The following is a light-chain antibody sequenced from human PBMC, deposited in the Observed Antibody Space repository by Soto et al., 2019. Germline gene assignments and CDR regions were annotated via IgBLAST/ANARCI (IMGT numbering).Light chain of an antibody. V-gene: IGKV3-15*01. CDR3: QQYNNWPPWT. CDR1: QNIRKN. Sequence: EIVMTQSPDTLSVSPGERATLSCRASQNIRKNLAWYQQEPGQAPRLLIYDASTRATDIPARFSGSGSGTEFTLTISSLQSEDFAVYYCQQYNNWPPWTFGQGTKVDIK. J-gene: IGKJ1*01. CDR2: DAS.